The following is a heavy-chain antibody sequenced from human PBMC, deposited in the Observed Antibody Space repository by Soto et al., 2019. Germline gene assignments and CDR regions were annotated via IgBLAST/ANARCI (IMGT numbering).Heavy chain of an antibody. CDR3: ARQGGDSDAFDI. Sequence: QVQLQESGPGLVKPSETLSLTCTVSGGSISSYYWSWIRQPPGKGLEWIGYIYYSGSTNYNPSLKSRVTISVDTSKNQFSLKLSSVTAADTAVYYCARQGGDSDAFDIWGQGTMVTVSS. D-gene: IGHD2-21*02. J-gene: IGHJ3*02. CDR2: IYYSGST. V-gene: IGHV4-59*08. CDR1: GGSISSYY.